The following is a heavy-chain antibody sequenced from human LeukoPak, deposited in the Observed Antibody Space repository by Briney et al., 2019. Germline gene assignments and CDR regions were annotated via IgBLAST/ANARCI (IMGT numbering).Heavy chain of an antibody. D-gene: IGHD5-24*01. V-gene: IGHV4-39*01. J-gene: IGHJ3*02. CDR2: IYKSGST. CDR3: ARHYTSGWLQSAFDI. Sequence: PSETLSLTCTVSGGSISSSSYYWGWIRQPPGKGLEWIGSIYKSGSTHYNPSLKSRVTISVDTSKNQFSLKLSSVTAADTAVYYCARHYTSGWLQSAFDIWGQGTMVTVSS. CDR1: GGSISSSSYY.